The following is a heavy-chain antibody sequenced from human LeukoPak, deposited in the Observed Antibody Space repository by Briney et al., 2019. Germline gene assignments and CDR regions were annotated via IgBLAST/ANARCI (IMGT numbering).Heavy chain of an antibody. D-gene: IGHD3-22*01. J-gene: IGHJ4*02. CDR2: ISSSGSII. CDR1: GFTFSSFD. V-gene: IGHV3-48*03. Sequence: PGGSLRLSCAASGFTFSSFDMNWVRQAPGKGLEWVSFISSSGSIIFYADSVKGRFTISRDNAKSSMYLQMNSLRAEDTAVYYCARAPYSSGFDYWGQGTLVTVSS. CDR3: ARAPYSSGFDY.